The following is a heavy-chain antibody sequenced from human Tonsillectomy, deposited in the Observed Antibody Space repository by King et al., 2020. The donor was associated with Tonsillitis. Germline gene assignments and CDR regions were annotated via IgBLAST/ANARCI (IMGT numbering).Heavy chain of an antibody. Sequence: VQLQESGPGLVKPSETLSLTCTVSGGSISSYYWSWIRQPAGRGLEWIGRIYPGGSTDYNTSLKSRVTMSVDTSKSQFSLKLSSVTAADTAVYYCARGSTVHLGGISGHCYFDLWGRGTLVTVSS. D-gene: IGHD3-10*01. CDR2: IYPGGST. CDR1: GGSISSYY. V-gene: IGHV4-4*07. J-gene: IGHJ2*01. CDR3: ARGSTVHLGGISGHCYFDL.